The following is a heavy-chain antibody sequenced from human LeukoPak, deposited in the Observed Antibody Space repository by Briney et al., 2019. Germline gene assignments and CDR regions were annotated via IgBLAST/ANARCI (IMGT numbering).Heavy chain of an antibody. J-gene: IGHJ4*02. Sequence: SLRLSCAASGFTFDDYAMHWVRQAPGKGLEWVSGISWNSGSIGYADSVKGRFTISRDNSKNTLYLQMNSLRAEDTAVYYCAKDRSYCSSTSCYGYFDYWGQGTLVTVSS. CDR3: AKDRSYCSSTSCYGYFDY. CDR2: ISWNSGSI. V-gene: IGHV3-9*01. CDR1: GFTFDDYA. D-gene: IGHD2-2*01.